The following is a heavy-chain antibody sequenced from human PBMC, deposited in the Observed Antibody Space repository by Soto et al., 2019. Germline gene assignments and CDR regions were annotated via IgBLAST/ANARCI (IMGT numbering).Heavy chain of an antibody. V-gene: IGHV4-59*01. D-gene: IGHD5-12*01. CDR2: IYYSGST. CDR3: AREEWLGRGYGMDV. J-gene: IGHJ6*02. Sequence: SETLSLTCTVSGGSISSYYWSWIRQPPGKGLEWIGYIYYSGSTNYNPSLKSRVTISVDTSKNQFSLKLSSVTAADTAVYYCAREEWLGRGYGMDVWGQGTTVTVSS. CDR1: GGSISSYY.